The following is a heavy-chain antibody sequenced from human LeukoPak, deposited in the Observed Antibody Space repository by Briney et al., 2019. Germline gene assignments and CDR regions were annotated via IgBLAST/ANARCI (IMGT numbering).Heavy chain of an antibody. Sequence: GASVRVSCKASGYTFTGYYIHWVRQAPGQGLEWMGWMNPNSGGTDYAQKFQGRVTMTRDTSISTAHMELSRLRSDDTALYYCTRAPSSGPFDYWGQGTLVTVSS. D-gene: IGHD3-22*01. J-gene: IGHJ4*02. CDR3: TRAPSSGPFDY. CDR1: GYTFTGYY. V-gene: IGHV1-2*02. CDR2: MNPNSGGT.